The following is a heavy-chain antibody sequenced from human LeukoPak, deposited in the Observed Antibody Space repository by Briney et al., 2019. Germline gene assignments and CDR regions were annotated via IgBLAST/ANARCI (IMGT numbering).Heavy chain of an antibody. CDR2: VSGSGGST. CDR3: AKGSCSSTSCYYYSMDV. Sequence: PGGSLRLSCAASGFTFTSYAMSWVRKPPGKGLEWVSAVSGSGGSTYYADSVTGRFTLSRDNSKNTLYLQMNRLRAEDTAVYYCAKGSCSSTSCYYYSMDVWGKGTTVTVSS. V-gene: IGHV3-23*01. D-gene: IGHD2-2*01. J-gene: IGHJ6*03. CDR1: GFTFTSYA.